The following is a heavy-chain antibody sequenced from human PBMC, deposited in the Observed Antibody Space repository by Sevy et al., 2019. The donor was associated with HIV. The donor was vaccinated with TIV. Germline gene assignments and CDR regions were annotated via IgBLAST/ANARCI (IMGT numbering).Heavy chain of an antibody. CDR3: ARGAREYCSSTSCYYYGMEV. CDR1: GFTFGTFG. Sequence: GGSLRLSCAASGFTFGTFGMHWVRQAPGKGLEWVAVISYDGSSKYYGDSVKGRFIISRDNAKNSLYLQMNSLRAEDTAVYYCARGAREYCSSTSCYYYGMEVWWQGTTVTVSS. V-gene: IGHV3-30*03. CDR2: ISYDGSSK. J-gene: IGHJ6*01. D-gene: IGHD2-2*01.